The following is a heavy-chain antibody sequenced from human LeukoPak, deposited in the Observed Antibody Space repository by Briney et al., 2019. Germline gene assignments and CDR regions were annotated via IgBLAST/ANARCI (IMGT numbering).Heavy chain of an antibody. D-gene: IGHD3-10*01. CDR3: ARDRSYFTFDY. Sequence: SETLSLTCTVSDFSINSGYHWGWVRQPPGKGLEWIGSMHHSGSTYYNPSLKSRVTMSTDTSKSQFSLKLSSVTAADTAVYYCARDRSYFTFDYWGQGTLVTVSP. V-gene: IGHV4-38-2*02. CDR1: DFSINSGYH. CDR2: MHHSGST. J-gene: IGHJ4*02.